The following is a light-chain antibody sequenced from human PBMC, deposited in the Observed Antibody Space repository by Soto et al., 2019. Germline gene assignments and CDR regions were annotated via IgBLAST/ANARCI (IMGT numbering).Light chain of an antibody. CDR1: SSDVGSYKF. CDR2: EGS. V-gene: IGLV2-23*03. Sequence: QSVLTQPASVSESPGQSITISCTGTSSDVGSYKFVSWYQQHPGTAPKLMIYEGSKRPSGVSDRFSGSKSGNTASLTISGLQADGEADYFCCSYAGGSNVFGTGTKVTVL. J-gene: IGLJ1*01. CDR3: CSYAGGSNV.